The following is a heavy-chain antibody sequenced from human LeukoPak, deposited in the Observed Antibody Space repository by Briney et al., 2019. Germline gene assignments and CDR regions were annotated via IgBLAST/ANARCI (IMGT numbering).Heavy chain of an antibody. D-gene: IGHD5-18*01. Sequence: GSLRLSCAASGFTFSSYAMHWVRQAPGKGLEWVAVISYDGSNKYYADSVKGRFTISRDNSKNTLYLQMNSLRAEDTAVYYCARGYSYGYGDAFDIWGQGTMVTVSS. CDR1: GFTFSSYA. J-gene: IGHJ3*02. V-gene: IGHV3-30*01. CDR3: ARGYSYGYGDAFDI. CDR2: ISYDGSNK.